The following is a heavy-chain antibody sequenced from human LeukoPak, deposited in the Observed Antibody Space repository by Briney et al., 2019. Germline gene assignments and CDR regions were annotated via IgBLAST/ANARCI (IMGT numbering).Heavy chain of an antibody. CDR2: ISWNSSRI. Sequence: PGGSLRLSCAASGFTFDDYAMHWVRQAPGKGLEWVSGISWNSSRIGYADSVKGRFTISRDNAKNSLYLQMNSLRAEDMALYYCAKVHYGSGSYYNFWGAFDYWGQGTLVTVSS. CDR1: GFTFDDYA. V-gene: IGHV3-9*03. D-gene: IGHD3-10*01. J-gene: IGHJ4*02. CDR3: AKVHYGSGSYYNFWGAFDY.